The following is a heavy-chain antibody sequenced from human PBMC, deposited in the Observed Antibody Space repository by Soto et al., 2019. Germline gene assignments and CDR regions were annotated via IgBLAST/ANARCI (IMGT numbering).Heavy chain of an antibody. Sequence: GESLKISCKGSRYNVTGYWITWVRQMPGKGLEWMGRIDPTDSYTNYSPSFQGHVTISADMSINTAYLQWSSLKASDTAMYYCAATHPLYTTSRGGFYGMDVWGKGTMVTVSS. CDR2: IDPTDSYT. CDR3: AATHPLYTTSRGGFYGMDV. D-gene: IGHD2-2*02. J-gene: IGHJ6*04. CDR1: RYNVTGYW. V-gene: IGHV5-10-1*01.